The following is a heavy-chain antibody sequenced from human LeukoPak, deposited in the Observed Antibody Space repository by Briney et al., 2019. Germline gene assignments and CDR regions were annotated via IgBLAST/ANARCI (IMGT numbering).Heavy chain of an antibody. Sequence: PGGSLRLSCAASGFSFSTYSMNWVRQAPGKGLEWVSSISRSSSYIHYADSVKGRFTISRDNAKNSLYLQMNSLRAEDTAVYYCAREELLWFGEPKPYYWGQGTLVTVSS. D-gene: IGHD3-10*01. CDR1: GFSFSTYS. CDR2: ISRSSSYI. CDR3: AREELLWFGEPKPYY. J-gene: IGHJ4*02. V-gene: IGHV3-21*04.